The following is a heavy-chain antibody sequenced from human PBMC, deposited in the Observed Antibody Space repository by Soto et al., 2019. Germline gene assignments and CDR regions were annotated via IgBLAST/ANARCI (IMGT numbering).Heavy chain of an antibody. CDR2: ISYDGSNK. V-gene: IGHV3-30-3*01. CDR1: GFTFSSYA. CDR3: TRVLQLWLFRY. Sequence: GGSLRLSCAASGFTFSSYAMHWVRQAPGKGLEWVAVISYDGSNKYYADSVKGRFTISRDNSKNTLYLQMNSLKTEDTAVYYCTRVLQLWLFRYWGQGTLVTVSS. J-gene: IGHJ4*02. D-gene: IGHD5-18*01.